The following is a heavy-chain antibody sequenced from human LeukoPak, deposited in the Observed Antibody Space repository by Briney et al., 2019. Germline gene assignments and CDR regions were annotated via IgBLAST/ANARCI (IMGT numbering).Heavy chain of an antibody. J-gene: IGHJ5*02. CDR1: GFTFSSYS. V-gene: IGHV3-21*01. CDR3: ARDPSSGWYLKGWFDP. Sequence: GGSLRLSCAASGFTFSSYSMNWVREAPGKGLEWVSSISSSSNYIYYADSVKGRFTISRDNAKNSLYLQMNSLRAEDTAVYYCARDPSSGWYLKGWFDPWGQGTLVTVSS. D-gene: IGHD6-19*01. CDR2: ISSSSNYI.